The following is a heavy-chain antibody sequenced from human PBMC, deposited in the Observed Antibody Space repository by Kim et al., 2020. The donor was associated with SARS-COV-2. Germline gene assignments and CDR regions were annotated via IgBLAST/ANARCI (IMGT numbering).Heavy chain of an antibody. J-gene: IGHJ6*03. CDR3: ARLGWGYSSSWCGYYYYMDV. Sequence: ASVKFSCKASGYTFTSYDINWVRQATGQGLEWMGWMNPNSGNTGYAQKFQGRVTMTRNTSISTAYMELSSMRSEDTAVYYCARLGWGYSSSWCGYYYYMDVWGKGTTVTVSS. CDR1: GYTFTSYD. D-gene: IGHD6-13*01. CDR2: MNPNSGNT. V-gene: IGHV1-8*01.